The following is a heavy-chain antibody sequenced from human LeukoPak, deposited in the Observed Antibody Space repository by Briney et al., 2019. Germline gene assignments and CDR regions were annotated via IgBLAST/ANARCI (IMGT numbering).Heavy chain of an antibody. V-gene: IGHV1-24*01. CDR1: GYTLTELS. CDR3: ARANRVVIGYY. D-gene: IGHD3-3*01. J-gene: IGHJ4*02. CDR2: FDPEDGET. Sequence: ASVKVSCKVSGYTLTELSMHWVRQAPGKGLEWMGGFDPEDGETIYAQKFQGRVTMTRDTSISTAYMELSRLRSDGTAVYYCARANRVVIGYYWGQGTLVTVSS.